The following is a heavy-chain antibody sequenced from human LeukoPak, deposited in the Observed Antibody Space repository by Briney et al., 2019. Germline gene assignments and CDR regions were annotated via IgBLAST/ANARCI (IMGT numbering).Heavy chain of an antibody. D-gene: IGHD3-9*01. Sequence: SETLSLTCTVSGGSVSSYEYYWGWIRQPPGKGLEWIGNTYYTGSTYYNPSFRSRVTMSVDTSKNQFSLKMSSVTAADTAVYYCARLSKGRYFDYIFDHWGQGTVVTVSS. CDR2: TYYTGST. V-gene: IGHV4-39*01. J-gene: IGHJ4*02. CDR1: GGSVSSYEYY. CDR3: ARLSKGRYFDYIFDH.